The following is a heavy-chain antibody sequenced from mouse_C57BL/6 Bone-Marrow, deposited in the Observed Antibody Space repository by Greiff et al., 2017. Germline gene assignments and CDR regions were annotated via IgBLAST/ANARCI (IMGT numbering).Heavy chain of an antibody. J-gene: IGHJ1*03. CDR2: INPNNGGT. Sequence: EVKLQESGPELVKPGASVKMSCKASGYTFTDYNMHWVKQSHGKSLEWIGYINPNNGGTSYNQKFKGKAPLTVNKSSSTAYMELRRLTSEDSAVYYCAKERGHGDFDVWGTGTTVTVSS. V-gene: IGHV1-22*01. CDR3: AKERGHGDFDV. CDR1: GYTFTDYN.